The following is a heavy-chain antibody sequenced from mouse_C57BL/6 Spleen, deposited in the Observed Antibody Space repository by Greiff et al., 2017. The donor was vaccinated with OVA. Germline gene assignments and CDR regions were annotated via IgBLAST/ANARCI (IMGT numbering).Heavy chain of an antibody. J-gene: IGHJ2*01. CDR3: ARYLYDYDGYYFDY. D-gene: IGHD2-4*01. CDR1: GYTFTSYW. CDR2: IDPSDSET. V-gene: IGHV1-52*01. Sequence: QVQLQQPGAELVRPGSSVKLSCKASGYTFTSYWMHWVKQRPIQGLEWIGNIDPSDSETHYNQKFKDKATLTVDKSSSTAYMQLSSLTSEDSAVYYCARYLYDYDGYYFDYWGQGTTLTVSS.